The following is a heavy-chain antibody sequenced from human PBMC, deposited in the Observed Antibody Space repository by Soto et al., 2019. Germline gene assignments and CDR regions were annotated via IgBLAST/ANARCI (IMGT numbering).Heavy chain of an antibody. CDR1: GGSISSYY. V-gene: IGHV4-59*01. Sequence: QVQLQESGPGLVKPSETLSLTCTVSGGSISSYYWSWIRQPPGKGLEWIGYIYYSGSTNYNPSLKSRFTISVDTSKNQFSLKLSSVTAADTAVYYCARDARGYSSGWYYWGQGTLVTVSS. CDR3: ARDARGYSSGWYY. CDR2: IYYSGST. J-gene: IGHJ4*02. D-gene: IGHD6-19*01.